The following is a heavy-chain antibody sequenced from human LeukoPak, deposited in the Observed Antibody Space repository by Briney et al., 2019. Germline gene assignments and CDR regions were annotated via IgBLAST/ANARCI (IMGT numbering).Heavy chain of an antibody. CDR3: ARGLAHGGIANWFDP. CDR2: IFSSGST. D-gene: IGHD2-21*01. V-gene: IGHV4-39*06. CDR1: GGSLNTFSHY. Sequence: NSSETLSLICSVPGGSLNTFSHYWAWIRQPPGKGLGWIGCIFSSGSTYYNPSLQSRFTFSLDKSNHHFALNLTSLPAADRAVYYWARGLAHGGIANWFDPWGQGTLVTVSS. J-gene: IGHJ5*02.